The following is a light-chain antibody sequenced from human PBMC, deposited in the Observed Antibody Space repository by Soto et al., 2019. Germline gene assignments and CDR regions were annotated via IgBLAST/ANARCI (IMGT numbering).Light chain of an antibody. CDR2: DAS. Sequence: EIVLTQSPATLSLSPGERATLSCRASQSVSSYLAWYQQKPGQAPRLLIYDASNRATGHPSRFSGSGSGTDFTLTISSLEPEDFAVYYCQKSSNFYTFGQGTKLEIK. V-gene: IGKV3-11*01. CDR1: QSVSSY. CDR3: QKSSNFYT. J-gene: IGKJ2*01.